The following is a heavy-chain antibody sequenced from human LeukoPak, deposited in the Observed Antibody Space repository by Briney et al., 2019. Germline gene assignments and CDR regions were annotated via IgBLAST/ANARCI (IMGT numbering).Heavy chain of an antibody. Sequence: ASVKVCCKASGGTFSSYAISWVREAPGQGLEWMGGIIPIFGTANYAQTFQGRVTITSDESTSTAYMELSSLRSEDTAVYYCARDNSVEDTAWWFDPWGQGTLVTVSS. V-gene: IGHV1-69*13. D-gene: IGHD4-23*01. CDR3: ARDNSVEDTAWWFDP. J-gene: IGHJ5*02. CDR1: GGTFSSYA. CDR2: IIPIFGTA.